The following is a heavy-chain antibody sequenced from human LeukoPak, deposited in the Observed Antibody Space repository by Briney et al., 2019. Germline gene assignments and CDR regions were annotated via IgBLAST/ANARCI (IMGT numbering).Heavy chain of an antibody. V-gene: IGHV3-23*01. D-gene: IGHD2-21*02. CDR3: ARDFSATAFDY. Sequence: PGGSLRLSCAASGFTLSTYAMSWVRQTPGKGLEWVAATSSSDAGTYHADSVRGRFTISRDNAKNSLYLQMNSLRAEDTALYYCARDFSATAFDYWGQGTLVTVSS. J-gene: IGHJ4*02. CDR1: GFTLSTYA. CDR2: TSSSDAGT.